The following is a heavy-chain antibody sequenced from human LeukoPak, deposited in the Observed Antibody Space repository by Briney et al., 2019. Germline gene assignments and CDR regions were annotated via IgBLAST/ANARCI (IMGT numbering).Heavy chain of an antibody. V-gene: IGHV3-7*01. D-gene: IGHD3-16*02. CDR1: GLSISGQW. CDR2: RKHDGSEE. Sequence: PGESLRLSCVASGLSISGQWMNWVRQAPGQGLEWVANRKHDGSEEHYVDSVKGRFTISRDDGRNSVSLQMNSVRAEDTAVYYCGYTNNFYHWGQGTLVVVSS. J-gene: IGHJ4*02. CDR3: GYTNNFYH.